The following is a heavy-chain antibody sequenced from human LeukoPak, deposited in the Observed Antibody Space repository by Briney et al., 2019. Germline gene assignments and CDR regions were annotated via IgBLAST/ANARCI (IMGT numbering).Heavy chain of an antibody. D-gene: IGHD6-6*01. Sequence: PVGSLRLPCAASGFTLSSYWMHWVRQAPGNGLVWVSRISSDVSITSYADSAEGRFTISRDNAKNSLYLQMNSLRAEDTAVYYCARETGRSSDYWGQGTLVTVSS. V-gene: IGHV3-74*01. CDR3: ARETGRSSDY. J-gene: IGHJ4*02. CDR2: ISSDVSIT. CDR1: GFTLSSYW.